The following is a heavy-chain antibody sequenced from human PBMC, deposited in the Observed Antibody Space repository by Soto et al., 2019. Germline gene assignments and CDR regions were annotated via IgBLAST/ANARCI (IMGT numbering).Heavy chain of an antibody. Sequence: EVQLLESGGGLVQPGGSLRLSCAASGFTFSSSAVTWVRQAPGKGLEWVSSISDSGGSRYYADSVKGRFTISRDNSKNTLYLQMNSLGAEDTAVYYCAKSCGGDCYSRLEHRGQGTQVTVSS. D-gene: IGHD2-21*02. CDR3: AKSCGGDCYSRLEH. CDR1: GFTFSSSA. J-gene: IGHJ1*01. V-gene: IGHV3-23*01. CDR2: ISDSGGSR.